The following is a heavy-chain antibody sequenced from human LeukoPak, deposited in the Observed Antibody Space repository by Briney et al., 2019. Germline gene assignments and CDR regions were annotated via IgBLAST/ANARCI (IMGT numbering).Heavy chain of an antibody. J-gene: IGHJ6*03. V-gene: IGHV4-4*07. CDR2: IYTSGST. CDR1: GGSISSYY. D-gene: IGHD3-3*01. Sequence: PSETLSLTCTVSGGSISSYYWSWIRQPAGKGLEWIGRIYTSGSTNYNPSLKSRVTTSVDTSKNQFSLKLSSVTAADTAVYYCARELAYYDFWSGPMNYYYYYMDVWGKGTTVTVSS. CDR3: ARELAYYDFWSGPMNYYYYYMDV.